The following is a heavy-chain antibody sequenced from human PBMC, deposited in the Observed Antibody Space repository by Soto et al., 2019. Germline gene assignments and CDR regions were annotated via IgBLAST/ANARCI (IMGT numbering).Heavy chain of an antibody. J-gene: IGHJ4*02. CDR3: ARDSMSGRYGDYGTCYFDY. CDR2: ISSSGSYI. CDR1: GLTFSSYS. D-gene: IGHD4-17*01. Sequence: GGSLRLSCAASGLTFSSYSMNWVRQAPGKGLEWVSSISSSGSYIYYADSLKGRFTISRDNAKNSLYLQMNSPRAEDTAMYYCARDSMSGRYGDYGTCYFDYWGQGTLVTVSS. V-gene: IGHV3-21*01.